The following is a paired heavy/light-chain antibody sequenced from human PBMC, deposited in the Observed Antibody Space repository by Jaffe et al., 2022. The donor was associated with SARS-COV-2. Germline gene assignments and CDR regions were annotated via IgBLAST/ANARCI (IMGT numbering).Light chain of an antibody. V-gene: IGKV3-20*01. Sequence: EIVLTQSPGTLSLSPGERATLSCRASESVSSSYLAWYQQKPGQAPRLLIYGASSRATGIPDRFSGSGSGTDFTLTISRLEPEDFAVYCCQQYGSSPYTFGQGTKLEIK. J-gene: IGKJ2*01. CDR3: QQYGSSPYT. CDR1: ESVSSSY. CDR2: GAS.
Heavy chain of an antibody. J-gene: IGHJ3*02. CDR2: IYPGNSEI. CDR1: GYSFISYW. CDR3: ARHGRYCSRTGCLESFDI. Sequence: EVQLVQSGAEVKKPGESLKISCKASGYSFISYWIGWVRQMPGKGLEWMAIIYPGNSEIRYSPSFQGQVTISADKSISTAYVQWGSLKASDSAIYYCARHGRYCSRTGCLESFDIWGQGTMVTVSS. D-gene: IGHD2-2*01. V-gene: IGHV5-51*01.